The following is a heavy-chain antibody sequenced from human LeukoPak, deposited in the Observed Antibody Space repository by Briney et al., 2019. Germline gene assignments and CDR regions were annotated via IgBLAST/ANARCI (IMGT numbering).Heavy chain of an antibody. Sequence: PGGSLRPSCAASGFTFDDYAMHWDRQAPRKGLEWVSGISWNSGSIGYADSVKGRFTISRDNAKNSLYLQMNSLRAEDTALYYCAKDMSSSSSYGAFDIWGQGTMVTVSS. CDR3: AKDMSSSSSYGAFDI. J-gene: IGHJ3*02. CDR1: GFTFDDYA. CDR2: ISWNSGSI. D-gene: IGHD6-6*01. V-gene: IGHV3-9*01.